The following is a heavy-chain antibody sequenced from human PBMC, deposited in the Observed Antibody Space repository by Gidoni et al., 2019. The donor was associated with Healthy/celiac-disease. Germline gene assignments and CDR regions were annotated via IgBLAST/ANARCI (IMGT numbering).Heavy chain of an antibody. V-gene: IGHV1-3*01. CDR1: GYPFTSYA. D-gene: IGHD1-26*01. CDR3: ARDRVGATHDAFDI. Sequence: QVQLVQSGAELMKPGASVKVSCQASGYPFTSYAMHWVRQAPGQRLEWMVWINAGNGNTKYSQKFQGRVTITRDTSASTAYMELSSLRSEDTAVYYCARDRVGATHDAFDIWGQGTMVTVSS. CDR2: INAGNGNT. J-gene: IGHJ3*02.